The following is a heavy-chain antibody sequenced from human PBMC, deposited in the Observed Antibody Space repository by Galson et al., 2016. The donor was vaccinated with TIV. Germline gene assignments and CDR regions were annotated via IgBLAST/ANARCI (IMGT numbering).Heavy chain of an antibody. V-gene: IGHV3-48*02. Sequence: SLRLTCAASGFNFSNYSMDWVRQAPGKGLEWVSYISSSSPSTIYYADSVKGRFTISRDNAKKSLYLQMNSLRDEDTAMYYCAREEDVLRFLEWSYNNYGMDVWGQGTTVTVS. CDR3: AREEDVLRFLEWSYNNYGMDV. J-gene: IGHJ6*02. CDR1: GFNFSNYS. D-gene: IGHD3-3*01. CDR2: ISSSSPSTI.